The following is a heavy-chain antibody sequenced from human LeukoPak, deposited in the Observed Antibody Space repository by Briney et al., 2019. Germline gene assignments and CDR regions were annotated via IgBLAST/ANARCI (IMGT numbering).Heavy chain of an antibody. J-gene: IGHJ3*01. CDR1: GDSVASNSTA. CDR3: ARGGQGDGYSADEAFDF. D-gene: IGHD5-24*01. V-gene: IGHV6-1*01. CDR2: TYYRSKWYN. Sequence: SQTLSLTCVVSGDSVASNSTACNWIRQSPSRGLEWLGRTYYRSKWYNDYAVSVKSRITINPDTSKNQFSLQLNSVTPEDTAVYYCARGGQGDGYSADEAFDFWGQGTMVTVS.